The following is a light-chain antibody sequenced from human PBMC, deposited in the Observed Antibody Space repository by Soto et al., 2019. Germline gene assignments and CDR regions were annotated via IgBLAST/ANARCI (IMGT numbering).Light chain of an antibody. CDR2: AAS. CDR3: QQGDSFPLT. CDR1: QGITKW. Sequence: DIQMTQTPSSVSASVGDRVTITCRASQGITKWLAWYQQKPGKAPNLLIYAASSLHSGVPSRFSGSGYGTDFTLTITSLQPEDFATYYCQQGDSFPLTFGGGTKVEV. J-gene: IGKJ4*01. V-gene: IGKV1-12*01.